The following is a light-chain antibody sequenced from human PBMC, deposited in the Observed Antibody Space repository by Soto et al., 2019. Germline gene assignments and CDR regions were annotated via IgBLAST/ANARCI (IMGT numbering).Light chain of an antibody. CDR3: QQRSNWPPT. CDR1: QSVSNN. Sequence: EIVMTHSPATLSVSPGERATLSCRASQSVSNNLAWYQQKPGQAPRLLIYGASTRATAIPARFSGSGSGTDFTLTISSPEPEDFAVYYCQQRSNWPPTFGQGTKLEIK. J-gene: IGKJ2*01. V-gene: IGKV3-15*01. CDR2: GAS.